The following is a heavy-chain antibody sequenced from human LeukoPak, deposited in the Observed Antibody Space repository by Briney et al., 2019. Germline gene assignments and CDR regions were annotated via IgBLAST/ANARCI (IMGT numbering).Heavy chain of an antibody. CDR2: IYYSGSGST. V-gene: IGHV4-61*01. CDR1: GGSVNSGSYY. Sequence: PSETLSLTCTVSGGSVNSGSYYWNWIRQPPGKGLEWIGYIYYSGSGSTNYNPSLKSRVTISVDTSKNQFSLRLSSVTAADTAVYYCARGEYSGSDWGQGTLVTVSS. J-gene: IGHJ4*02. D-gene: IGHD1-1*01. CDR3: ARGEYSGSD.